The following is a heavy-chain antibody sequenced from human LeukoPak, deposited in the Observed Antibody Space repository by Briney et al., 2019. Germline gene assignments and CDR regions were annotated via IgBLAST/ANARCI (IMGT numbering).Heavy chain of an antibody. CDR2: IYTSGST. J-gene: IGHJ4*02. CDR3: AANVGYCSGGSCYPVDY. CDR1: GGSFSSYY. D-gene: IGHD2-15*01. V-gene: IGHV4-59*10. Sequence: SETLSLTCAVYGGSFSSYYWSWIRQPAGKGLEWIGRIYTSGSTNYNPSLKSRVTMSVDTSKNQFSLKLSSVTAADTAVYYCAANVGYCSGGSCYPVDYWGQGTLVTVSS.